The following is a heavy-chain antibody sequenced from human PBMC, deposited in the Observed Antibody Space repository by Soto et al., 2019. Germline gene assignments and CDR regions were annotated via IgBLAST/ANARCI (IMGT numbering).Heavy chain of an antibody. CDR1: GFTFSSYS. CDR2: ISSSSSYI. D-gene: IGHD4-17*01. V-gene: IGHV3-21*01. Sequence: GGSLRLSCAASGFTFSSYSMNWVRQAPGKGLEWVSSISSSSSYIYYADSVKGRFTISRDNAKNSLYLQMNSLRAEDTAVYYCARCHGDYDYYYYYYMDVWGKGTTVTVSS. CDR3: ARCHGDYDYYYYYYMDV. J-gene: IGHJ6*03.